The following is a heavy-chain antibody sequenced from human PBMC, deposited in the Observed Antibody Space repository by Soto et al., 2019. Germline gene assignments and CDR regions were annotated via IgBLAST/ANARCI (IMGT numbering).Heavy chain of an antibody. D-gene: IGHD3-22*01. J-gene: IGHJ6*02. Sequence: SETLSLTCAVSGGSISSSNWWSWVRQPPGKGLEWTGENYHSGSTNYNPSLKSRVTISVDKSKNQLSLKLSSVTAADTAVYYCASRGQTRDSPYGMDVWGQGTTVTVSS. CDR1: GGSISSSNW. V-gene: IGHV4-4*02. CDR3: ASRGQTRDSPYGMDV. CDR2: NYHSGST.